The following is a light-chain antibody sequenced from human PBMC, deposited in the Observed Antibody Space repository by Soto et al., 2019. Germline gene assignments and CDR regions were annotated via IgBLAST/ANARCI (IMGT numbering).Light chain of an antibody. V-gene: IGLV2-23*02. Sequence: SALTQPAPVSGSPGQSITISCTRTSSDVGSYNFVSWYQQHPGEVPKVMIYEVSKRPSGVSDRFSGSKSGNTASLTISGLQAEDEADYYCCADAGRSTYVFGTGTKVTVL. CDR3: CADAGRSTYV. J-gene: IGLJ1*01. CDR1: SSDVGSYNF. CDR2: EVS.